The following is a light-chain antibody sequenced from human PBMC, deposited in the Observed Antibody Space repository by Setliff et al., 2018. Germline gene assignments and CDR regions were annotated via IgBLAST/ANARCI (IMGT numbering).Light chain of an antibody. V-gene: IGLV2-23*02. CDR2: EVN. CDR1: SSDIGSYHL. J-gene: IGLJ3*02. CDR3: CSYVTGGTLA. Sequence: SALAQPASVSGSPGQSITTSCAGTSSDIGSYHLVSWYQQHPGKVPKLIIYEVNKRPSGVSNRFSGSKSGNTASLTISGLQAEDEGDYYCCSYVTGGTLAFGGGTKVTV.